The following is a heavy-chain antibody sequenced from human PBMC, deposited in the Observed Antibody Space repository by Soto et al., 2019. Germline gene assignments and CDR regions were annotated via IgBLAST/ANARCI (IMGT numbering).Heavy chain of an antibody. CDR3: ARDLYSSCARYFDY. Sequence: EVQLVESGGGLVKPGGSLRLSCAASGFTFSSYSMNWVRQAPGKGLEWVSSISSSSSYIYYADSVKGRFTISRENANNSLYLQMKRLSAEDTAVYYCARDLYSSCARYFDYWGQGTLVTVSS. D-gene: IGHD6-6*01. V-gene: IGHV3-21*01. CDR1: GFTFSSYS. J-gene: IGHJ4*02. CDR2: ISSSSSYI.